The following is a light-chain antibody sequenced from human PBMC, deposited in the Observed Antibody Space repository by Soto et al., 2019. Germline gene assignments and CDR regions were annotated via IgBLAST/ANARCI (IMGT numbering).Light chain of an antibody. CDR3: QQDGTSPLT. CDR2: GAS. V-gene: IGKV3-20*01. CDR1: QSVTSSS. Sequence: EIVLTQSPGTLSLSPGERATLSCRASQSVTSSSLAWYKQKPGQAPRVLIYGASSRATGIPDRFSGSGSGTEFTLTISRLEPEDFAVYYCQQDGTSPLTFGQGTKVEL. J-gene: IGKJ1*01.